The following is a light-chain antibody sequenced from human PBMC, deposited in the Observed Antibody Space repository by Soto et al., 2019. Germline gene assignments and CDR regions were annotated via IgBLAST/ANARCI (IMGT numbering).Light chain of an antibody. CDR3: QQYNNWPPRRT. Sequence: EIVMTQSPATLSVSPGERATLSCRASQSVSSNLAWHQQKPGQAPRLLIYGASTRATGIPARFSGSGSGTEFTLTISSLQSEDFADYYCQQYNNWPPRRTFGQGTKVEIK. J-gene: IGKJ1*01. V-gene: IGKV3-15*01. CDR2: GAS. CDR1: QSVSSN.